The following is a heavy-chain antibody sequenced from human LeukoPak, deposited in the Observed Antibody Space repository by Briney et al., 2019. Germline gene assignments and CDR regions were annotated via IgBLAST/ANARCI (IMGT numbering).Heavy chain of an antibody. CDR2: INHSGST. CDR1: GGSFSGYY. Sequence: SETLSLTCAVYGGSFSGYYWSWIRQPPGKGLEWIGEINHSGSTNYNPSLKSRVTISVDTSKNQFSLKLSSVTAADSAVYYCARSPLGSLSYFYYYYYMDVWGKGTTVTVSS. J-gene: IGHJ6*03. V-gene: IGHV4-34*01. D-gene: IGHD1-26*01. CDR3: ARSPLGSLSYFYYYYYMDV.